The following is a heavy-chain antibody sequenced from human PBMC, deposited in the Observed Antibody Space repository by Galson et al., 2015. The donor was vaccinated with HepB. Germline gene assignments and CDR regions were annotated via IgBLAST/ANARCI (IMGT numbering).Heavy chain of an antibody. CDR3: ARDPGRLVYQWLVGD. CDR2: ISYDGSNK. CDR1: GFTFSSYA. Sequence: SLRLSCAASGFTFSSYAMHWVRQAPGKGLEWVAVISYDGSNKYYADSVKGRFTISRDNSKNTLYLQMNSLRAEDTAVYYCARDPGRLVYQWLVGDWGQGTLVTVSS. J-gene: IGHJ4*02. V-gene: IGHV3-30-3*01. D-gene: IGHD6-19*01.